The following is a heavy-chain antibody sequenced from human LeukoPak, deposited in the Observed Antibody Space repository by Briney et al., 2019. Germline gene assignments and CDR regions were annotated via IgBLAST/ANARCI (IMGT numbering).Heavy chain of an antibody. Sequence: SVKVSRKASGGTFSSYAISWVRQAPGQGLEWMGGIIPIFGTANYAQKFQGRVTITTDESTSTAYMELRSLRSDDTAVYYCARGEQWLVAYFDYWGQGTLVTVSS. J-gene: IGHJ4*02. D-gene: IGHD6-19*01. CDR2: IIPIFGTA. CDR3: ARGEQWLVAYFDY. V-gene: IGHV1-69*05. CDR1: GGTFSSYA.